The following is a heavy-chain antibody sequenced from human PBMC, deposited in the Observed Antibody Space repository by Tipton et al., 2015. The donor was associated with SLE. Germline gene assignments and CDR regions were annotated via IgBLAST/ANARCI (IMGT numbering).Heavy chain of an antibody. D-gene: IGHD2-21*02. CDR1: GGSISSSNFF. Sequence: LRLSCTVSGGSISSSNFFWSWVRQLPGKGLEWISYIHYSGSAFYNPSLKSRVITSVDISKNQFSLKLNSVTAADTAVYYCATKANPGLPAFLTDVWGQGTTVTVSS. CDR3: ATKANPGLPAFLTDV. CDR2: IHYSGSA. J-gene: IGHJ6*02. V-gene: IGHV4-31*02.